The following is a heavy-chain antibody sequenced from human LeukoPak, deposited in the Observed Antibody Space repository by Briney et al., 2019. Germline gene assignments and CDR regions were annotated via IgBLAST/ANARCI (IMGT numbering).Heavy chain of an antibody. CDR1: GGTFSSYA. J-gene: IGHJ5*02. Sequence: GASVKVSCKASGGTFSSYAISWVRQAPGQGLEWMGIINPSGGSTSYAQKFQGRVTMTRDMSTSTVYMELSSLRSEDTAVYYCARGYGWQQLPSRPWGQGTLVTVSS. D-gene: IGHD6-13*01. CDR2: INPSGGST. V-gene: IGHV1-46*01. CDR3: ARGYGWQQLPSRP.